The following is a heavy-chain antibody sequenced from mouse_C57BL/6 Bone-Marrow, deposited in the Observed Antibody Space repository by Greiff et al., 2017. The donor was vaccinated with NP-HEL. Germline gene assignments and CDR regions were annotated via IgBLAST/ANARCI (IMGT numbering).Heavy chain of an antibody. CDR1: GYTFTDYN. D-gene: IGHD3-2*02. CDR2: IYPNNCGS. V-gene: IGHV1-18*01. J-gene: IGHJ4*01. Sequence: VQLQQSGPELVKPGALVKIPCKAFGYTFTDYNMDWVKPSHGKSLEWIGDIYPNNCGSIYNQKFKGKTKWTVDKSSSTDHMVLRSMTSEDTAVYYCAILDSSRFYAMDYWGQGTSVTVSS. CDR3: AILDSSRFYAMDY.